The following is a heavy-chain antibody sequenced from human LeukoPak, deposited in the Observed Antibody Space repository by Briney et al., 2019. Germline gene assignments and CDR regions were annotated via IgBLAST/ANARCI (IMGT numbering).Heavy chain of an antibody. CDR2: INPNSGGT. CDR1: GYTFTGYY. Sequence: ASVKVSCKASGYTFTGYYMHWVRQAPGQGLEWMGWINPNSGGTNYAQKFQGRVTMTRDTSISTAYMELSRLRSDDTAVYYCAGVKYGDYEYDAFDIWGQGTMVTVSS. V-gene: IGHV1-2*02. D-gene: IGHD4-17*01. CDR3: AGVKYGDYEYDAFDI. J-gene: IGHJ3*02.